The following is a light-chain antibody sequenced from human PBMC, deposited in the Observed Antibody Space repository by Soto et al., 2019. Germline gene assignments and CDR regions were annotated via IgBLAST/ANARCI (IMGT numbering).Light chain of an antibody. Sequence: EIVLTQSPGTLSLSPGERATLSCRASQSVSSSYLAWYQQKPGQPPRLLIYGASSRATGIPDRFGGSGSGIDFTLAITSLERDDFAVYYCQHYRASFGGGTKVEIK. CDR1: QSVSSSY. CDR3: QHYRAS. J-gene: IGKJ4*01. CDR2: GAS. V-gene: IGKV3-20*01.